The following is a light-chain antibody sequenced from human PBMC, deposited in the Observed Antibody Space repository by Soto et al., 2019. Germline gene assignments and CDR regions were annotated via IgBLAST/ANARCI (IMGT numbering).Light chain of an antibody. Sequence: EIVMTQSPATLSVSPGARATLSCRTSQSVRSNLAWFQQKPGHPPRLLIDAASTRATGSTDRSSVGGPGAEFNLTIVGLQSEDFPLYYCQQYNDWHTWTFGQGTKVDIK. V-gene: IGKV3D-15*01. CDR3: QQYNDWHTWT. CDR2: AAS. J-gene: IGKJ1*01. CDR1: QSVRSN.